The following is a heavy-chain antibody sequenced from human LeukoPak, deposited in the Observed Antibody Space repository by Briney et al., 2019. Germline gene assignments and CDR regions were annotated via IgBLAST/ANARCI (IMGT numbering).Heavy chain of an antibody. CDR3: ASLKCSSTSCYIFDY. V-gene: IGHV1-18*01. D-gene: IGHD2-2*02. CDR2: ISAYNGNT. Sequence: GASVKVSCKASGYTFTSYGISWVRQAPGQGLEWMGWISAYNGNTNYAQKLQGRVTMTTDTSTSTAYMELRSLRSDDTAVYYCASLKCSSTSCYIFDYWGRGPLVPVSS. CDR1: GYTFTSYG. J-gene: IGHJ4*02.